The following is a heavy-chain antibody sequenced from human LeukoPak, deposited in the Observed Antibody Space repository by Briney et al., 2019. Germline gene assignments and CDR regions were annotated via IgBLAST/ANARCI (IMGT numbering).Heavy chain of an antibody. J-gene: IGHJ5*02. CDR1: GGSISSGSYY. Sequence: SETLSLTCTVSGGSISSGSYYWSWIRQPAGKGLEWIGRIYTSGSTNYNPSLKSRVTISVDTSKNQFSLKLSSVTAADTAVYYCARVCSSTSCYSNAWFDPWGQGTLVTVSS. CDR3: ARVCSSTSCYSNAWFDP. CDR2: IYTSGST. V-gene: IGHV4-61*02. D-gene: IGHD2-2*02.